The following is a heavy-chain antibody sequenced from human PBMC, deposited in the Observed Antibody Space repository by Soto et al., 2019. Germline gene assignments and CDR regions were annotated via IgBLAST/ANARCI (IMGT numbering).Heavy chain of an antibody. D-gene: IGHD1-1*01. CDR1: GYTFTSYD. V-gene: IGHV1-8*01. Sequence: GASVKVSCKASGYTFTSYDINCVRQATGQGLEWMGWMNPNSGNTGYAQKFQGRVTMTRNTSISTAYMELSSLRSEDTAVYYCASTLDARKYAFDIWGQGTMVTVSS. CDR2: MNPNSGNT. J-gene: IGHJ3*02. CDR3: ASTLDARKYAFDI.